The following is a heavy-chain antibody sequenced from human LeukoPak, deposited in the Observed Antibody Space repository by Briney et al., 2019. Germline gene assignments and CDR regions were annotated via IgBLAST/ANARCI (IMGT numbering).Heavy chain of an antibody. CDR1: GCTFGDYT. V-gene: IGHV3-49*03. D-gene: IGHD3-22*01. Sequence: GGSLRLSCTATGCTFGDYTMNWFRQAPGKGREGVGFIRSKSYGGTTDYAASVKGRFTISRDDSKSIAYLQMNSLKTEDTAMYYCTRDSSGFTKFDPWGQGTLVTVSS. J-gene: IGHJ5*02. CDR2: IRSKSYGGTT. CDR3: TRDSSGFTKFDP.